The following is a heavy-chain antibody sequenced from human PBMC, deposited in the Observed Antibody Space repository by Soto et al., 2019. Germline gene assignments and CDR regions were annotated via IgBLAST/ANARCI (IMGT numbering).Heavy chain of an antibody. CDR3: ARGRHDSSGYYYWGNY. CDR1: GDTFSSYA. D-gene: IGHD3-22*01. V-gene: IGHV1-69*13. CDR2: IIPIFGTT. Sequence: VKVSCKASGDTFSSYAISWVRQAPGQGLEWMGGIIPIFGTTNYAQKFQGRVTITADESTSTANMELSSLRSEDTAVYFCARGRHDSSGYYYWGNYWGQGTLVTVSS. J-gene: IGHJ4*02.